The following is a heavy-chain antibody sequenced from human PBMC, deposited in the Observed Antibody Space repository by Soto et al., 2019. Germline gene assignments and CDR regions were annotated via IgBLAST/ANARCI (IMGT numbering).Heavy chain of an antibody. V-gene: IGHV1-69*01. CDR1: GDTFNSYA. J-gene: IGHJ5*02. CDR3: ARVSGMGRGVIDNWFEA. Sequence: QVQLVQSGAEVKKPGSSVKVACKASGDTFNSYAMNWVRQAPGQGLEWMGGIIPIYGTANYAQKLRGRVTITADESTSTADMELSSLRSEHKALYYWARVSGMGRGVIDNWFEAWGQGTLVTVSS. CDR2: IIPIYGTA. D-gene: IGHD3-10*01.